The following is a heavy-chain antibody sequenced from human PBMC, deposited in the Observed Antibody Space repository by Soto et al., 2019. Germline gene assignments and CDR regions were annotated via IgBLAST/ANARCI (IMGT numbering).Heavy chain of an antibody. Sequence: NPSDTLSLTCAISGDSVSSNSAAWNWIRQSPSRGLEWLGRTYYRSKWYNDYAVSVKSRITINPDTSKNQFSLQLNSVTPEDTAVYYCARMLEYYDFWSGMDYYYYYGMDVWGQGTTVTVSS. J-gene: IGHJ6*02. D-gene: IGHD3-3*01. CDR3: ARMLEYYDFWSGMDYYYYYGMDV. V-gene: IGHV6-1*01. CDR1: GDSVSSNSAA. CDR2: TYYRSKWYN.